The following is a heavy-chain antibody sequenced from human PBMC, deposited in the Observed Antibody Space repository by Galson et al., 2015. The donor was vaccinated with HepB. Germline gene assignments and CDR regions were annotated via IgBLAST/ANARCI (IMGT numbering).Heavy chain of an antibody. CDR1: GLTLDAYD. J-gene: IGHJ6*03. CDR2: SSQNDIST. CDR3: ARGSPTSFYHYYMDV. D-gene: IGHD2/OR15-2a*01. V-gene: IGHV3-23*01. Sequence: SLRLSGAASGLTLDAYDSSWARQAPGRGLQGVSASSQNDISTPYAAPVEGRFTISRQKSKNVVVLQMKRLKVEDTAVYYCARGSPTSFYHYYMDVWGKGTTVTVSS.